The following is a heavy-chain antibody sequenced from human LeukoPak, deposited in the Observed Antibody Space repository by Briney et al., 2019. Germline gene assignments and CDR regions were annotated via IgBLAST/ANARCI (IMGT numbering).Heavy chain of an antibody. CDR2: IYSDGNST. D-gene: IGHD1-26*01. V-gene: IGHV3-74*01. Sequence: AGGSLRLSCAASGFTFSTYWMHWVRQAPGKGLVWVSRIYSDGNSTTYADSVMGRFTISRDNAKNTLYLQMNSLRAEDTAVYYCARSGVWSKGPDYWGQGALVTVSS. CDR3: ARSGVWSKGPDY. CDR1: GFTFSTYW. J-gene: IGHJ4*02.